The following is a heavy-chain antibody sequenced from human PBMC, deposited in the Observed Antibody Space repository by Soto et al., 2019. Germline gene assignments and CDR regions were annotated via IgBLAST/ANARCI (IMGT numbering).Heavy chain of an antibody. Sequence: QVQLVQSGAEVKKPGSSVKVSCKASGGTFSSYAISWVRQAPGQGLEWMGGIIPIFGTANYAQKFQGRVTITADESTSTAYRELSSLRSEDTAVYYCARAGKDRHCSTTSCYLYYYYAMDVWGQGTTVTVSS. J-gene: IGHJ6*02. CDR1: GGTFSSYA. CDR2: IIPIFGTA. V-gene: IGHV1-69*01. CDR3: ARAGKDRHCSTTSCYLYYYYAMDV. D-gene: IGHD2-2*01.